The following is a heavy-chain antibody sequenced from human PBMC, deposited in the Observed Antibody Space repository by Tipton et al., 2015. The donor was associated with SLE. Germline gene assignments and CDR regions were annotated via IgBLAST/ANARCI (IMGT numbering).Heavy chain of an antibody. Sequence: SLRLSCAASGFTFSSYAMHWVRQAPGKGLEWVAVISYDGGNKYYADSVKGRFTISRDNSKNTLYLQMNRQRAEDTAVYYCARESLGLGSGYWGQGTLVTVSS. V-gene: IGHV3-30-3*01. CDR1: GFTFSSYA. CDR3: ARESLGLGSGY. D-gene: IGHD3/OR15-3a*01. J-gene: IGHJ4*02. CDR2: ISYDGGNK.